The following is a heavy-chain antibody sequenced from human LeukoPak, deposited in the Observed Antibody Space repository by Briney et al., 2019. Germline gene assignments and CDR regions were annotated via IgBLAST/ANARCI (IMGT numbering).Heavy chain of an antibody. D-gene: IGHD6-19*01. CDR2: ITWNSGNI. Sequence: PGGSLRLSCAASGFTFNDYAMHWVRQAPGKGLEWVSSITWNSGNIGYAASVKGRFTISRDNAKNSLYLQMNSLRAEDTAVYYCARDLEDSSGCYVQDAFDIWGQGTMVTVSS. V-gene: IGHV3-9*01. CDR3: ARDLEDSSGCYVQDAFDI. J-gene: IGHJ3*02. CDR1: GFTFNDYA.